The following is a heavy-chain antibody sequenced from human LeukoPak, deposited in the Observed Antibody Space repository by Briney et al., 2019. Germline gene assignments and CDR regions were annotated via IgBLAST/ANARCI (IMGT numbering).Heavy chain of an antibody. CDR1: GGSISSYY. D-gene: IGHD3-10*01. V-gene: IGHV4-59*01. CDR2: IYYSGST. J-gene: IGHJ4*02. CDR3: AREPYYYGSGSYSGFDY. Sequence: PSETLSLTCTVSGGSISSYYWSWIRQPPGKGLEWIGYIYYSGSTNYNPSLKSRVTISVDTSKNQFSLKPSSVTAADTAVYYCAREPYYYGSGSYSGFDYWGQGTLVTVSS.